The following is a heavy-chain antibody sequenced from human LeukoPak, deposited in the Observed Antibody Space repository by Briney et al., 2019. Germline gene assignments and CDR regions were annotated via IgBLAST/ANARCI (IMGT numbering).Heavy chain of an antibody. CDR3: ARRKSGYDLDAFDI. CDR1: GYSFTTNW. V-gene: IGHV5-10-1*01. Sequence: GESLKISCKGSGYSFTTNWIGRVRQMPGKGLEWMGRIDPSDSYTNYSPSFQGHVTISADKSISTAYLQWSSLKASDTAMYYCARRKSGYDLDAFDIWGQGTMVTVSS. D-gene: IGHD5-12*01. J-gene: IGHJ3*02. CDR2: IDPSDSYT.